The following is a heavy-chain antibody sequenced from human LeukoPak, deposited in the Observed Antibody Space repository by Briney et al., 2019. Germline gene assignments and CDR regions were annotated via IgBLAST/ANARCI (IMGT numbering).Heavy chain of an antibody. CDR2: INHSGST. CDR3: ARGPLLTHRRYFDF. D-gene: IGHD3-9*01. CDR1: GGSFSGYY. Sequence: SETLSLTCAVYGGSFSGYYWTWIRQSPEKGLEWIGEINHSGSTSYNPSLKSQVTISVDTSKSQFSLKLTSVTAADTAVYYCARGPLLTHRRYFDFWGQGTLVTVSS. J-gene: IGHJ4*02. V-gene: IGHV4-34*01.